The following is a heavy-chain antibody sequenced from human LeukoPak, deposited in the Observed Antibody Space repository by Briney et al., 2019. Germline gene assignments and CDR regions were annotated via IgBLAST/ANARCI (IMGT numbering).Heavy chain of an antibody. CDR3: ARDSGYDILTGTDWFDP. J-gene: IGHJ5*02. V-gene: IGHV1-3*01. D-gene: IGHD3-9*01. Sequence: ASVKVSCKASGYTFTSYAMHWVRQAPGQRLEWMGWISAGNGNTKYSQKFQGRVTITRDTSASTAYMELSSLRSEDTAVYYCARDSGYDILTGTDWFDPWGQGTLVTVSS. CDR2: ISAGNGNT. CDR1: GYTFTSYA.